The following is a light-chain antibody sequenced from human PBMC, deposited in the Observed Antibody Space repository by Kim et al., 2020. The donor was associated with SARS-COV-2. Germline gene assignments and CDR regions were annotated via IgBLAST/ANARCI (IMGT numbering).Light chain of an antibody. CDR1: QDISRY. CDR3: QQTYSASRT. CDR2: TAS. Sequence: DIQITQSPSSLSASVGDRVTITCRASQDISRYLNWYQQKPGKAPKLLIYTASSLQSGVPSRFTGSGSETDFTLTISSLQPEDFATYYCQQTYSASRTFGQWTKVDIK. J-gene: IGKJ1*01. V-gene: IGKV1-39*01.